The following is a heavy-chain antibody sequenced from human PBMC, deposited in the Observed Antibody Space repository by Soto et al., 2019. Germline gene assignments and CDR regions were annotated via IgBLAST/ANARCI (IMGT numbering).Heavy chain of an antibody. D-gene: IGHD3-10*01. CDR1: GFIFSSLW. Sequence: EVRLEEAGGGFVQPGGSLRVSCSGSGFIFSSLWMHWVRQGPGKGLEWVSRINGAGASLAYADSVKGRFSISRDNVKNTLHLQMNSLGADDTAVYFCAREGSLGLDVWGRGTTVTVSS. J-gene: IGHJ6*02. CDR3: AREGSLGLDV. CDR2: INGAGASL. V-gene: IGHV3-74*03.